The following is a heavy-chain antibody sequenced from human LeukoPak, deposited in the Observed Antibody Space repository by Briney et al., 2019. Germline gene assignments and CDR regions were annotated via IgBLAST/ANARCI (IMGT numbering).Heavy chain of an antibody. Sequence: PSETLSLTCTVSGGSISSYYWSWIRQPPGKGLEWIGYIYYSGRTNYNPSLKSRVTISVDTSKNQFSLKLNSLTTADTAVYYCTRGAGWLIDYWGQGILVTVSS. CDR2: IYYSGRT. J-gene: IGHJ4*02. CDR1: GGSISSYY. CDR3: TRGAGWLIDY. V-gene: IGHV4-59*01. D-gene: IGHD3-16*01.